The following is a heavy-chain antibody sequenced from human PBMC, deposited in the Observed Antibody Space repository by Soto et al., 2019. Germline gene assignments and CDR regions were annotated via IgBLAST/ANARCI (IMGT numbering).Heavy chain of an antibody. CDR3: ARRFYGMDV. J-gene: IGHJ6*02. V-gene: IGHV3-53*02. Sequence: EVQLVQTGGGLIQPGGSLRLSCAASGFSVSRNYMSWVRQAPGKGLEWVSVVYVGGDTYYADSVKGRFTISRDSSKNTLYLQMDSLRAEDTAVYYCARRFYGMDVWGQGTTVTVSS. CDR1: GFSVSRNY. CDR2: VYVGGDT.